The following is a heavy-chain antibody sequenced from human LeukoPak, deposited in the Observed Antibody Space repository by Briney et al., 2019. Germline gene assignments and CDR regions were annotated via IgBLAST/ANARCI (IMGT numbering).Heavy chain of an antibody. CDR1: RGSIRHNGYY. D-gene: IGHD3-22*01. CDR2: IYHSGST. CDR3: ASSPGSGYFRYPYYMDV. J-gene: IGHJ6*03. Sequence: SETLSLTCSVSRGSIRHNGYYWGWIRQPPGKGLEWIGSIYHSGSTNYNPSLKSRVTISVDRSKNQFSLKLSSVTAADTAVYYCASSPGSGYFRYPYYMDVWVKGTTVTVSS. V-gene: IGHV4-39*07.